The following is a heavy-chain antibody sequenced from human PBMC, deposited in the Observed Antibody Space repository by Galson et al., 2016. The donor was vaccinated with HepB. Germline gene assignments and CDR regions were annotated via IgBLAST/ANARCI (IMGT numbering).Heavy chain of an antibody. CDR3: AKDATMRAGWFDP. D-gene: IGHD5-12*01. CDR2: INTGNGVT. V-gene: IGHV1-3*04. CDR1: GYTFTNYA. J-gene: IGHJ5*02. Sequence: SVKVSCKASGYTFTNYAIHWVRQAPGQRLEWMGWINTGNGVTKYSQKFQGRVTITRDTSASIAYIEVSSLRSEDTAVYYCAKDATMRAGWFDPWGQGTLVTVSS.